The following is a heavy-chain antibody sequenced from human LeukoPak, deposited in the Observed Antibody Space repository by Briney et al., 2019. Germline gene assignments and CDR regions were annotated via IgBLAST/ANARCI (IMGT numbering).Heavy chain of an antibody. D-gene: IGHD6-19*01. CDR1: GGTFSSYA. Sequence: ASVKVSCKASGGTFSSYAISWVRQAPGQGLEWMGRIIPILGIANSAQKFQGRVTITADKSTSTAYMELSSLRSEDTAVYYCARISPPVAGSEYYFDYWGQGTLVTVSS. V-gene: IGHV1-69*04. CDR2: IIPILGIA. CDR3: ARISPPVAGSEYYFDY. J-gene: IGHJ4*02.